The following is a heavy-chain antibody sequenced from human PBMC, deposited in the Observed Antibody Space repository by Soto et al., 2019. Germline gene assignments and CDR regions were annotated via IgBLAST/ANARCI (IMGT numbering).Heavy chain of an antibody. J-gene: IGHJ5*02. CDR2: ISYDGSNK. CDR1: GFTFGSYA. CDR3: ASTIAAAGHNWFDP. Sequence: GGSLRLSCAASGFTFGSYAMHWVRQAPGKGLEWVAVISYDGSNKYYADSVKGRFTISRDNSKNTLYLQMNSLRAEDTAVYYCASTIAAAGHNWFDPWGQGTLVTVSS. D-gene: IGHD6-13*01. V-gene: IGHV3-30-3*01.